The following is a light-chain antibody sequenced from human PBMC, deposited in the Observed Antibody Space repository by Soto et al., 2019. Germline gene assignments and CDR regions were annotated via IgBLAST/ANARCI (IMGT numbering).Light chain of an antibody. Sequence: DIQMTQSPSSLSASVGDRVTITCRASQGISNYLAWYQQKPGKVPKLLIYAASTLQSGVQSRFSGSGSGTDFTLTISSLQAEDVATYYCQKYNSATPFTFGPGTKVDIK. CDR2: AAS. CDR3: QKYNSATPFT. J-gene: IGKJ3*01. V-gene: IGKV1-27*01. CDR1: QGISNY.